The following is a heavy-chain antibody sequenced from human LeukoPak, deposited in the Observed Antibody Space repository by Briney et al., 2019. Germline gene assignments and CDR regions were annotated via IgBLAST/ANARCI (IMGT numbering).Heavy chain of an antibody. Sequence: SETLSLTCTVSGGSISSYYWSRIRQPPGKGLEWIGYIYYSGSTNYNPSLKSRVTISVDTSKNQFSLKLSSVTAADTAVYYCASVLSSSGWYDGWFDPWGQGTLVTVSS. V-gene: IGHV4-59*01. D-gene: IGHD6-19*01. CDR1: GGSISSYY. CDR2: IYYSGST. CDR3: ASVLSSSGWYDGWFDP. J-gene: IGHJ5*02.